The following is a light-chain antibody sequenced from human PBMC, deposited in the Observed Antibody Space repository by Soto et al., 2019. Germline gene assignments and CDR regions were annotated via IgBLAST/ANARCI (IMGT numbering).Light chain of an antibody. J-gene: IGLJ2*01. V-gene: IGLV2-11*01. CDR1: SSDVGGYDF. Sequence: QSVLTQPASVSGSPGQSVTISCTGTSSDVGGYDFVSWYQQHPGKAPKLMISDVSKRPSGVPDRFSGSKSGNTASLTISGLQAEDEADYYCCSYAGDLALFGGGTKATVL. CDR2: DVS. CDR3: CSYAGDLAL.